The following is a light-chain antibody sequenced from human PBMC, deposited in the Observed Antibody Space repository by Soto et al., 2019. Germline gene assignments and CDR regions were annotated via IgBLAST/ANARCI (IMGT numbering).Light chain of an antibody. Sequence: EIVLTQSPATLSLSPGEGATLSCRASQSVSSYLAWYQQKPGQAPRLLIYDASNRATDIPARFSGSGSGPDFTLIISSLEPEDFAGYYCQQRSNWPVTFGLGTKVEV. V-gene: IGKV3-11*01. CDR2: DAS. J-gene: IGKJ1*01. CDR1: QSVSSY. CDR3: QQRSNWPVT.